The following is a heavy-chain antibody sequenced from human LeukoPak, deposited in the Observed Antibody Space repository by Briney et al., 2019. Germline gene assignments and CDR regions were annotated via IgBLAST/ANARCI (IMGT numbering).Heavy chain of an antibody. CDR3: AKETGLGYDFWSDLNWFDP. J-gene: IGHJ5*02. Sequence: PGGSLRLSCAASGFTFSSYAMSWVRQAPGKGLEWVSAISGSGGSTYYADSVKGRFTISRGNSKNTLYLQMNSLRAEDTAVYYCAKETGLGYDFWSDLNWFDPWGQGTLVTVSS. CDR2: ISGSGGST. CDR1: GFTFSSYA. V-gene: IGHV3-23*01. D-gene: IGHD3-3*01.